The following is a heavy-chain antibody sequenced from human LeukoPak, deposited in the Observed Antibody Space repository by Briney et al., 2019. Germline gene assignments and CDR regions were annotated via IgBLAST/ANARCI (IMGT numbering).Heavy chain of an antibody. Sequence: GRSLRLSCAASGFTFSSYAMHLVRQAPGKGLDRVAVISYEGSNKYYADSVKSRFTISRDNSKNTLYLQMNSLRAEDTAVYYCARDWGDGTQGHAFDICGQGTMVTVSS. CDR3: ARDWGDGTQGHAFDI. CDR1: GFTFSSYA. J-gene: IGHJ3*02. CDR2: ISYEGSNK. V-gene: IGHV3-30-3*01. D-gene: IGHD1/OR15-1a*01.